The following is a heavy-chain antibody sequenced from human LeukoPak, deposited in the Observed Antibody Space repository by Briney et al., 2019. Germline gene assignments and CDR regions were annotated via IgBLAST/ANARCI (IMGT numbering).Heavy chain of an antibody. CDR3: ARLIGYCSSTSCSHAQYYYYYMDV. Sequence: GASVKVSCKASGYTFTSYGISWVRQAPGQGLEWMGWISAYNGNTNYAQKLQGRVTMTTDTSTSTAYMELRSLRSDDTAVYYCARLIGYCSSTSCSHAQYYYYYMDVWGKGTTVTISS. J-gene: IGHJ6*03. D-gene: IGHD2-2*01. V-gene: IGHV1-18*01. CDR1: GYTFTSYG. CDR2: ISAYNGNT.